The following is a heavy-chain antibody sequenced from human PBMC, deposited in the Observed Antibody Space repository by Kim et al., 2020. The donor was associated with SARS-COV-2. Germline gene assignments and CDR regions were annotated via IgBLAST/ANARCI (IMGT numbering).Heavy chain of an antibody. Sequence: GGSLRLSCAASGFTFSSYAMHWVRQAPGKGLEWVAVISYDGSNKYYADSVKGRFTISRDNSKNTLYLQMNSLRAEDTAVYYCARDIYSFDSSGYYPGSWGHGKTAPVSS. D-gene: IGHD3-22*01. J-gene: IGHJ3*01. V-gene: IGHV3-30*04. CDR3: ARDIYSFDSSGYYPGS. CDR2: ISYDGSNK. CDR1: GFTFSSYA.